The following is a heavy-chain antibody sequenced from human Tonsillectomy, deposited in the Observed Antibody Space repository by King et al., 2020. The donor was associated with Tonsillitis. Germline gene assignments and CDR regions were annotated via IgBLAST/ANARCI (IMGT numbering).Heavy chain of an antibody. CDR2: IIPIFGTA. V-gene: IGHV1-69*12. CDR3: ARDYGSLVWSGYWVLVD. D-gene: IGHD3-3*01. Sequence: QLVQSGAEVKKPGSSVKVSCKASGGTFSSYAISWVRQAPGQGLEWMGGIIPIFGTANYAQKFQGRVTITADDSTSTAYMELSSLRSEDTAVYYCARDYGSLVWSGYWVLVDWGQGTLVTVSS. J-gene: IGHJ4*02. CDR1: GGTFSSYA.